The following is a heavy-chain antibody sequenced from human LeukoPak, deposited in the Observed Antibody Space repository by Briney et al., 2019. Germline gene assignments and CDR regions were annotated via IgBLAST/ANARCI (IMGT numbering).Heavy chain of an antibody. J-gene: IGHJ5*02. V-gene: IGHV3-30*18. CDR3: AKDWRMFTIFGVLDP. D-gene: IGHD3-3*01. CDR1: GFTFSTYG. CDR2: ISYDGSDK. Sequence: GGSLRLSCAASGFTFSTYGMHWVRQAPGKGLEWVAVISYDGSDKYYADSVKGRFIISRDNSKNTLYLQMNSLRAEDTAVYYCAKDWRMFTIFGVLDPWGQGTLVTVSS.